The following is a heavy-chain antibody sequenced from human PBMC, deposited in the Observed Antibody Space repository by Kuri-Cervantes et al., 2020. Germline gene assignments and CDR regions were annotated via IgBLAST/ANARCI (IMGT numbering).Heavy chain of an antibody. CDR1: GYTFTGYY. D-gene: IGHD3-3*01. J-gene: IGHJ4*02. V-gene: IGHV1-69*13. Sequence: SVKVSCKASGYTFTGYYMHWVRQAPGQGLEWMGGIIPIFGTANYAQKFQGRVTITADESTSTAYMELSSLRSEDTAVYYCVCVAPGFLESDYWGQGTLVTVSS. CDR2: IIPIFGTA. CDR3: VCVAPGFLESDY.